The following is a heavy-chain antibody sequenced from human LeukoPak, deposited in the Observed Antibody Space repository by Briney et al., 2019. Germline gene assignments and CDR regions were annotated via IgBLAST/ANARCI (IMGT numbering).Heavy chain of an antibody. CDR2: IYYSGST. J-gene: IGHJ4*02. CDR3: ASRTVRGPIDY. V-gene: IGHV4-59*08. CDR1: GGSISSYY. Sequence: PSETLSLTCTVSGGSISSYYWSWIRQPPGKGLEWIGYIYYSGSTNYNPSLKSRVTISVDTSKNQFSPKLSSVTAADTAVYYCASRTVRGPIDYWGQGTLVTVSS. D-gene: IGHD3-10*01.